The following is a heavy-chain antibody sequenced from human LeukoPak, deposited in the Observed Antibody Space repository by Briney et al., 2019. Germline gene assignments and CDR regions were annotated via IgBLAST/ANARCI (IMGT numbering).Heavy chain of an antibody. V-gene: IGHV3-33*01. CDR1: GFTFSSYG. CDR2: IWFDGSNK. Sequence: GGSLRLSCAASGFTFSSYGMHWVRQAPGKGLEWVAIIWFDGSNKYYADSVKGRFTISRDNSKNMLYLQTNSLRAEDTAVYYCFMAVISGIEYFQNWGQGTLVTVSS. J-gene: IGHJ1*01. D-gene: IGHD2-21*01. CDR3: FMAVISGIEYFQN.